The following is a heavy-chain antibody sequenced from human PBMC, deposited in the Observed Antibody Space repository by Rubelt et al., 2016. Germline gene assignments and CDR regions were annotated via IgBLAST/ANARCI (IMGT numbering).Heavy chain of an antibody. Sequence: QVQLQQWGAGLLKPSETLSLTCAVYGGSFSGYYWSWIRQPPGKGLEWIGEINHSGSTNYNPSLKSRVTIAVDTSKNQFSLKLSSVTAADTAVYYCARGSVNCSGGSCYSYYFDYWGQGTLVTVSS. CDR2: INHSGST. CDR3: ARGSVNCSGGSCYSYYFDY. CDR1: GGSFSGYY. V-gene: IGHV4-34*01. D-gene: IGHD2-15*01. J-gene: IGHJ4*02.